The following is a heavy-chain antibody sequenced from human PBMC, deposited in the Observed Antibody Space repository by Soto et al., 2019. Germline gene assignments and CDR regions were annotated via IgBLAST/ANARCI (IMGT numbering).Heavy chain of an antibody. CDR1: GFTFSSSS. CDR3: ARRYCSGGSCYDYFDS. D-gene: IGHD2-15*01. V-gene: IGHV3-21*01. CDR2: ISSGSTYI. Sequence: PGGSLRLSCAASGFTFSSSSMNWVRQAPGRGLEWVSSISSGSTYIYYADSMKGRFTISRDNAKNSLYLQMNSLRAEDTAVYYCARRYCSGGSCYDYFDSWGQGTLVTVSS. J-gene: IGHJ4*02.